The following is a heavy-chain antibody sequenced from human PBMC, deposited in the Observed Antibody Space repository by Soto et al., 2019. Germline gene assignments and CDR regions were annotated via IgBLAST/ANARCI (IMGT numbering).Heavy chain of an antibody. J-gene: IGHJ6*02. CDR1: GGAISRCY. V-gene: IGHV4-59*01. CDR2: IFYSRIT. CDR3: ARASVRLRFGTYYYGMDV. D-gene: IGHD3-3*01. Sequence: SGTLPSACTPSGGAISRCYLRWVRQPPGKGLEWIGDIFYSRITNYIFFFNGPATTAIYTLSLHDALPICSVTAADTAVYYCARASVRLRFGTYYYGMDVWGQGTTVTVSS.